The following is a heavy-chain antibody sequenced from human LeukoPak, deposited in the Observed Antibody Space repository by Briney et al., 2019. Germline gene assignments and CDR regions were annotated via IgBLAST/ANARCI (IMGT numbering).Heavy chain of an antibody. V-gene: IGHV4-39*02. J-gene: IGHJ4*02. D-gene: IGHD1-26*01. CDR2: IYYSGRT. CDR1: GGCICSSSYY. CDR3: ARDPILGPTYFDY. Sequence: SETLSLTCTVSGGCICSSSYYWSWIRQPPGKGLEWIGSIYYSGRTYYNLSLNSRVTISEDTSKNHFSLKLSSVTAADTAVYYCARDPILGPTYFDYWGQGTLVTVSS.